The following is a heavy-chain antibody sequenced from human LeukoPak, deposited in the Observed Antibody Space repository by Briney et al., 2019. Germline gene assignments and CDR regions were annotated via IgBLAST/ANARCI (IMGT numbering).Heavy chain of an antibody. V-gene: IGHV3-23*01. CDR3: TTISKYKGYSFDY. CDR1: GFTFSNYA. CDR2: ISGSGDRT. D-gene: IGHD5-18*01. Sequence: QPGGSLRLSCAASGFTFSNYAMNWVRQAPGKGLEWVSIISGSGDRTYYTDSVKGRFTISRDNSKYTLYLQMNSLKTEDTALYYCTTISKYKGYSFDYWGQGTLVTVSS. J-gene: IGHJ4*02.